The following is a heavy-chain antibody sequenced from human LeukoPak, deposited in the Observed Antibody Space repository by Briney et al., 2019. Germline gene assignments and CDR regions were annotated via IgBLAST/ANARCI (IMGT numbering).Heavy chain of an antibody. Sequence: GGSLRLSCAASGFTVNDYYMTWIRQAPGKGLEWVSYISGSGSDISYADSVKGRFTISRDNSKNTLYLQMNSLRAEDTAVYYCARDPMWVVVKYFDYWGQGTLVTVSS. CDR3: ARDPMWVVVKYFDY. J-gene: IGHJ4*02. CDR1: GFTVNDYY. V-gene: IGHV3-11*04. D-gene: IGHD3-22*01. CDR2: ISGSGSDI.